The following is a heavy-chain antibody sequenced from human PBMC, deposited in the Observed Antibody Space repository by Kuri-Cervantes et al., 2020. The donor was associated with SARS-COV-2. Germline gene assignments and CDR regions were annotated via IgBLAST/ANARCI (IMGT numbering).Heavy chain of an antibody. J-gene: IGHJ4*02. Sequence: GSLRLSCAVYGGSFSGYYWSWIRQPPGKGLEWIGEINHSGSTNYNPSLKSRVTISVDTSKNQFSLKLGSVTAADTAVYYCARGRRGVPATVFDYWGQGTLVTVSS. CDR2: INHSGST. V-gene: IGHV4-34*01. CDR3: ARGRRGVPATVFDY. D-gene: IGHD2-2*01. CDR1: GGSFSGYY.